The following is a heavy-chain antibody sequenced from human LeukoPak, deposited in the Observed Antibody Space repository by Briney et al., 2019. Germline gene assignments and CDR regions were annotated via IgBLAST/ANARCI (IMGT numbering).Heavy chain of an antibody. CDR3: VRLMATSANAERWFDP. CDR2: IYPGDSDT. D-gene: IGHD5-24*01. J-gene: IGHJ5*02. Sequence: LGESLKISCKASGYTFTNSWIGWVRQMPGEGLEWMGIIYPGDSDTSYSPSFEGQVTISADKSFNTAYLQWSSLKASDSAMYYCVRLMATSANAERWFDPWGQGTLVTVSS. CDR1: GYTFTNSW. V-gene: IGHV5-51*01.